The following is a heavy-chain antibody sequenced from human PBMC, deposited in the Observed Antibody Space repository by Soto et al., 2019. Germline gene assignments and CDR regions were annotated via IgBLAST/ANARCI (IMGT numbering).Heavy chain of an antibody. Sequence: QVQLVESGGGVVQPGRSLRLSCAASGFTFSSHGMHWVRQTPGKGLEWVAVMYYDGSNEYYADSVMGRFTISRDNSKNTLYLQMNSLRAEDTAVYYCARGYTSTYCGFDYWGQGTLVTVSS. CDR1: GFTFSSHG. J-gene: IGHJ4*02. D-gene: IGHD3-16*02. CDR2: MYYDGSNE. CDR3: ARGYTSTYCGFDY. V-gene: IGHV3-33*01.